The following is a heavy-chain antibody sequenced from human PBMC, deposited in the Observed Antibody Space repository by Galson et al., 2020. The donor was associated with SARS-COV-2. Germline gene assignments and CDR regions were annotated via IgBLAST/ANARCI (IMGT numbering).Heavy chain of an antibody. CDR3: ARDSLRYFDWLLQAGYYYYGIDV. CDR1: GFTFSSYW. D-gene: IGHD3-9*01. Sequence: GESLKISCAASGFTFSSYWMSWVRQAPGKGLEWVATIKQDGSEKYYVDSVKGRFTISRDNAKNSLYLQMNSLRAEDTAVYYCARDSLRYFDWLLQAGYYYYGIDVWGQGATVTVSS. V-gene: IGHV3-7*01. J-gene: IGHJ6*02. CDR2: IKQDGSEK.